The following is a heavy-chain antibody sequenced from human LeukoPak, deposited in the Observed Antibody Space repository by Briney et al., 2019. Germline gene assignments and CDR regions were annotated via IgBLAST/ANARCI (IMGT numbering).Heavy chain of an antibody. V-gene: IGHV4-39*07. Sequence: SQTLSLTCTVSGGSISSSTYFWGWIRQPPGKGLEWIGTIYYSGSTYYNPSLKSRVTISVDSSKNQFSLRLSSVTAADTAVYYCARESLTWLQSRTSWFDPWGQGTLVTVSS. CDR2: IYYSGST. CDR3: ARESLTWLQSRTSWFDP. CDR1: GGSISSSTYF. D-gene: IGHD5-24*01. J-gene: IGHJ5*02.